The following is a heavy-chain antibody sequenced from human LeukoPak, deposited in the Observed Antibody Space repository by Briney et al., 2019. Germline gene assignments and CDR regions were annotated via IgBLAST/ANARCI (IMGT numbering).Heavy chain of an antibody. CDR1: SDSMSHYF. CDR3: ARLNAGIPRAFDI. V-gene: IGHV4-59*12. J-gene: IGHJ3*02. CDR2: IHDSEGS. Sequence: SETLSLTCTVSSDSMSHYFWSWIRQSPGKGLEWIGYIHDSEGSNYNPSLKSRVTMSIDTSKNQFSLKLSSVTAADMAVYYCARLNAGIPRAFDIWGQGTMVTVSS. D-gene: IGHD6-13*01.